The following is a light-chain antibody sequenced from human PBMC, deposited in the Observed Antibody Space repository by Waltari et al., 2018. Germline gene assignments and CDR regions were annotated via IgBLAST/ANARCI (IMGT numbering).Light chain of an antibody. V-gene: IGKV3-20*01. CDR1: QTVRATY. Sequence: EIVLTQSPGTLSLSPGERATLSCRASQTVRATYLAWYQQKPGQAPTLVIHDTSSRATGIPYRFIGSGSGTDFSLTISSLEPEDFAVYYGQQYDITPLTFGGGTKVETK. CDR3: QQYDITPLT. J-gene: IGKJ4*01. CDR2: DTS.